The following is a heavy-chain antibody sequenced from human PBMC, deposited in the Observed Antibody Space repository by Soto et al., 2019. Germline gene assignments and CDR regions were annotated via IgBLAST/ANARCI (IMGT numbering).Heavy chain of an antibody. CDR1: GYTFTSYG. J-gene: IGHJ6*02. D-gene: IGHD6-19*01. CDR2: ISAYNGNT. CDR3: ARDRDSRGWYSYYYYGMDV. Sequence: ASVKVSCKASGYTFTSYGISWVRQAPGQGLEWMGWISAYNGNTNYAQKLQGRVTMTTDTSTSTAYMELRSLRSDDTAVYYCARDRDSRGWYSYYYYGMDVWGQGTTVTVSS. V-gene: IGHV1-18*01.